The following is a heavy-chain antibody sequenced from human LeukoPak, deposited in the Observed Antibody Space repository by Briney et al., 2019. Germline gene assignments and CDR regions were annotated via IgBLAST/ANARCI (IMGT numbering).Heavy chain of an antibody. Sequence: GGSLRLSCVASGFSSNYMSWVRQAPGQGLEWGSVIYSCDSTYHADSVKGRFTISRNISKNTLYLQMNSLRPEDTAVYHCARDLWDATGYWGQGTLVTVSS. CDR3: ARDLWDATGY. V-gene: IGHV3-66*03. D-gene: IGHD1-14*01. CDR1: GFSSNY. CDR2: IYSCDST. J-gene: IGHJ4*02.